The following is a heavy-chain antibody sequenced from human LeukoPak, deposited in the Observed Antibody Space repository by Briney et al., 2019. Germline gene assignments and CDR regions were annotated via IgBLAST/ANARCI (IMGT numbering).Heavy chain of an antibody. D-gene: IGHD3-16*01. J-gene: IGHJ5*02. CDR3: AHELRLGEPNWFDP. CDR2: IYWNDDK. V-gene: IGHV2-5*01. CDR1: GFSLSTSGVG. Sequence: SGPTLVNPTQTLTLTCTFSGFSLSTSGVGVGWIRQPPGKALEWLALIYWNDDKRYSPSLKSRLTITKDTSKNQVVLTMTNMDPVDTATYYCAHELRLGEPNWFDPWGQGTLVTVSS.